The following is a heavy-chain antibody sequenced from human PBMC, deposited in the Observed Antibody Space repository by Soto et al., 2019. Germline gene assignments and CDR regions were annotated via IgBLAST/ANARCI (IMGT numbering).Heavy chain of an antibody. CDR3: VQNGLTSLADY. CDR1: GFSLSTRGVG. D-gene: IGHD2-2*01. Sequence: QITLKESGPTLVKPTQTLTLTCTFSGFSLSTRGVGVGWIRQPPGKALEWLALIYWDDDKRYSPSLRSRLTITKDPSENQVILTMINMDPVDTATYYCVQNGLTSLADYWGQGTLVTVSS. J-gene: IGHJ4*02. V-gene: IGHV2-5*02. CDR2: IYWDDDK.